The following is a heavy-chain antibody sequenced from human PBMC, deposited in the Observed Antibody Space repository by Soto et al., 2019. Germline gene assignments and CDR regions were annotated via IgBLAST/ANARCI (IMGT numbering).Heavy chain of an antibody. J-gene: IGHJ6*02. CDR3: ARLVPATAILRDYYGMDV. CDR2: IYYSGST. D-gene: IGHD2-2*02. CDR1: GGSISSYY. V-gene: IGHV4-59*08. Sequence: SETLSLTCTVSGGSISSYYWSWIRQPPGKGLEWIGYIYYSGSTNYNPSLKSRVTISVDTSKNQFSLKLSSVTAADTAVYYCARLVPATAILRDYYGMDVWGQGTTVTVS.